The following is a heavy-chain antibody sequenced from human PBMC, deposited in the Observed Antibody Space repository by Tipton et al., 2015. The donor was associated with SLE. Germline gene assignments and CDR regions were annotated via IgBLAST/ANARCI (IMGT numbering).Heavy chain of an antibody. Sequence: TLSLTCSVSGGSISNYYWSWIRQPPGKGLEWIGYVYYSGSTNYSPSLKSRVTISVDTPKNQLSLRLRSVTAADTAVYYCARVGGSAFDIWGRGTMVSVSS. D-gene: IGHD1-14*01. CDR3: ARVGGSAFDI. J-gene: IGHJ3*02. V-gene: IGHV4-59*12. CDR1: GGSISNYY. CDR2: VYYSGST.